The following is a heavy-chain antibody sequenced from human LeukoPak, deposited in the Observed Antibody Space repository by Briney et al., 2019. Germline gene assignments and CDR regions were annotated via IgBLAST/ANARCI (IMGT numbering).Heavy chain of an antibody. V-gene: IGHV1-69*05. Sequence: ASVKVSCKASGGTFSSYTISWVRQAPGQGLEWMGRIIPIFGTANYAQKFQGRVTITTDESTSTAYMELSSLRSEDTAVYYCARSEDSSSQQYDYWGQGTLVTVSS. J-gene: IGHJ4*02. D-gene: IGHD6-6*01. CDR3: ARSEDSSSQQYDY. CDR1: GGTFSSYT. CDR2: IIPIFGTA.